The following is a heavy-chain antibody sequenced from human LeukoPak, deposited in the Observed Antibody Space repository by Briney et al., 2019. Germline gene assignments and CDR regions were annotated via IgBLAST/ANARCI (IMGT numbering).Heavy chain of an antibody. CDR3: ANAQLYYGSGSYYS. D-gene: IGHD3-10*01. V-gene: IGHV3-30*02. CDR1: GFTFSSYG. J-gene: IGHJ4*02. Sequence: GGSLRLSCAASGFTFSSYGMHWVRQAPGKGLEWVAFIRYDGSNKYYADSVKGRFTISRDNSKNTLYLQMNSLRAEDTAVYYCANAQLYYGSGSYYSWGQGTLVTVSS. CDR2: IRYDGSNK.